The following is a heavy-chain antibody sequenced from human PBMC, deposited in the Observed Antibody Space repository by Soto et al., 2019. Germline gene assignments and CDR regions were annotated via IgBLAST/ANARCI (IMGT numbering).Heavy chain of an antibody. Sequence: GGSLRLSCAASGFTFSSYGMHWVRQAPGKGLEWVAVISYDGSNKYYADSVKGRFTISRDNSKNTLYLQMNSLRAEDTAVYYCVKEKVVAATRTDYYYGMDVWGQGTTVTVSS. CDR1: GFTFSSYG. D-gene: IGHD2-15*01. CDR2: ISYDGSNK. CDR3: VKEKVVAATRTDYYYGMDV. J-gene: IGHJ6*02. V-gene: IGHV3-30*18.